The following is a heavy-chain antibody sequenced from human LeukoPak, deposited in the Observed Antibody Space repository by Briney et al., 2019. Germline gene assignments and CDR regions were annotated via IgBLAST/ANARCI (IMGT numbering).Heavy chain of an antibody. CDR2: IKQDGSEK. V-gene: IGHV3-7*01. D-gene: IGHD1-7*01. J-gene: IGHJ4*02. Sequence: GGSLRLSCAASGFTFSSYWMSWVRQAPGKGLEWVANIKQDGSEKYYVDSVKGRFTISRDNAKNSLYLQMNSLRAEDTAVYYCARDRWELPPRDFDSRGQGTLVTVSS. CDR1: GFTFSSYW. CDR3: ARDRWELPPRDFDS.